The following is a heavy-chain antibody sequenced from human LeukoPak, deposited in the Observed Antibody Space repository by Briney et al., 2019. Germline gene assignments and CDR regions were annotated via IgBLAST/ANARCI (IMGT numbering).Heavy chain of an antibody. J-gene: IGHJ4*02. V-gene: IGHV1-69*05. CDR1: GGTFSSYA. CDR2: IIPIFGTA. Sequence: SVKVSCKASGGTFSSYAISWVRQAPGQGLEWMGGIIPIFGTANYAQKFQGRVTITTDESTSTAYMELSSLRSGDTAVYYCATMGATSMGEIDYWGQGTLVTVSS. CDR3: ATMGATSMGEIDY. D-gene: IGHD1-26*01.